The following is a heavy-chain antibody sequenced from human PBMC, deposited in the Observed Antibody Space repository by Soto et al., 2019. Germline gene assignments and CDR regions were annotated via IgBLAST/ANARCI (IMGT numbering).Heavy chain of an antibody. D-gene: IGHD2-21*01. J-gene: IGHJ4*02. CDR3: ARVKYCGGECYFFDY. V-gene: IGHV1-46*03. CDR2: INPSGGST. CDR1: GYTFTSYY. Sequence: QVQLVQSGAEVKKPGASVKVSCKASGYTFTSYYMHWVRQAPGQGLEWMGIINPSGGSTSYAQKFQGRVTMTRDTSTSTVYMELSRLRSEDTAVYYCARVKYCGGECYFFDYWGQGTLVTVSS.